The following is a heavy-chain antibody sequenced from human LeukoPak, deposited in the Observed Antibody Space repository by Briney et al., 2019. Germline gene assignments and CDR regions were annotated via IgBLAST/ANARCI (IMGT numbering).Heavy chain of an antibody. CDR2: INPNSGGT. CDR1: GYTFTGYY. V-gene: IGHV1-2*04. J-gene: IGHJ6*02. Sequence: GASVKVSCKASGYTFTGYYMHWVRQAPGQGLEWMGWINPNSGGTNYAQKFQGWVTMTRDTSISTAYMELSRLRSDDTAVYYCASLWFGELSPRHYYYYGMDVWGQGTTVTVSS. D-gene: IGHD3-10*01. CDR3: ASLWFGELSPRHYYYYGMDV.